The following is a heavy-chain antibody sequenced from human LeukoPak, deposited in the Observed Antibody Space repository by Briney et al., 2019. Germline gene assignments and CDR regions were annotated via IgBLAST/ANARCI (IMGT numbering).Heavy chain of an antibody. V-gene: IGHV4-59*01. CDR1: GGSISSYY. D-gene: IGHD3/OR15-3a*01. CDR2: IYYSGST. CDR3: ARVVLDGGGWDFDL. J-gene: IGHJ2*01. Sequence: PSETLSLTCTVSGGSISSYYWGWIRQPPGKGLEWIGYIYYSGSTNYNPSLKSRVTISVDTPKNQFSLKLSSVTAADTAVYYCARVVLDGGGWDFDLWGRGTLVTVSS.